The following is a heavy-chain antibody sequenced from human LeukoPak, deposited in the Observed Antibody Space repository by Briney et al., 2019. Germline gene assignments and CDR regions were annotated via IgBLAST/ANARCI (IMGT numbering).Heavy chain of an antibody. CDR2: INHSGTT. D-gene: IGHD3-3*01. J-gene: IGHJ6*03. Sequence: SETLSLTCAVYGGSFNGYYWSWIRQPPGKGLEWIGEINHSGTTNYNPSLKSRVTISINTSKNQFSLKLSSVTAADTAVYYCARGAPFCSFRCRYYYYYMDVWGKGTTVTVSS. CDR3: ARGAPFCSFRCRYYYYYMDV. V-gene: IGHV4-34*01. CDR1: GGSFNGYY.